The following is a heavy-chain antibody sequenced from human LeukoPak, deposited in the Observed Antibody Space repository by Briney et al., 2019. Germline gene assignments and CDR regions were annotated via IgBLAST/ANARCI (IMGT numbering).Heavy chain of an antibody. CDR3: ARVMHSNYVDTLDY. Sequence: GGSLRLSCAASGFTFSSYWMHWVRQAPGKGLAWVSRINSDGSSTSYADSVKGRFTISRDNAKNTLYLQMNSLRAEDTAVYYCARVMHSNYVDTLDYWGQGTLVTVSS. CDR1: GFTFSSYW. V-gene: IGHV3-74*01. CDR2: INSDGSST. J-gene: IGHJ4*02. D-gene: IGHD4-11*01.